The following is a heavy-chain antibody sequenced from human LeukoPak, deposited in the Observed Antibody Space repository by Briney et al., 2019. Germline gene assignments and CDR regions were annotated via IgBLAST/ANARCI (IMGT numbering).Heavy chain of an antibody. CDR3: ARVREDYGGNGDYFDY. V-gene: IGHV4-30-4*01. CDR1: GGSISRGDYY. Sequence: PSQTLSLTCTVSGGSISRGDYYWSWIRQPPGKGLEWIGYIYYSGSTYYNPSLKSRVTISVDTSKNQFSLKLSSVTAADTAVYYCARVREDYGGNGDYFDYWGQGTLVTVSS. CDR2: IYYSGST. J-gene: IGHJ4*02. D-gene: IGHD4-23*01.